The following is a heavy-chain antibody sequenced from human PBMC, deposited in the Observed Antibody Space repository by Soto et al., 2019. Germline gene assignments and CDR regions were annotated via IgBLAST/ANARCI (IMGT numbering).Heavy chain of an antibody. CDR2: SNSDGSDA. D-gene: IGHD1-1*01. CDR1: AFTFSYSW. J-gene: IGHJ4*02. V-gene: IGHV3-74*01. Sequence: GGSLRLSCAASAFTFSYSWMYWIRQPPGKGLVWVSRSNSDGSDADYSYSVKGRFTISRDNARNTLYLQMNSLRVVDTAVYYCTRDANSIPYWGRGSLVTVSS. CDR3: TRDANSIPY.